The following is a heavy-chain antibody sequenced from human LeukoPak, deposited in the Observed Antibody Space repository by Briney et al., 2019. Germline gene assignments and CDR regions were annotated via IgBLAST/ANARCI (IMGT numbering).Heavy chain of an antibody. V-gene: IGHV3-21*01. J-gene: IGHJ6*03. CDR3: ARDLGSSYYYYMDV. CDR1: GFTFSSYR. CDR2: ISSSSSYI. D-gene: IGHD6-19*01. Sequence: GGSLRPSCAASGFTFSSYRMNWVRQVQGKGREWVSSISSSSSYIYYADSVKGRFTISRDNAKNSLYLQMNSPRAEDTAVYYCARDLGSSYYYYMDVWGKGTTVTVSS.